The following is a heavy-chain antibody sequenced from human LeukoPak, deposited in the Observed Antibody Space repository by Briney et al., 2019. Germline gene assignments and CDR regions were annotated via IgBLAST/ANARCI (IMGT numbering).Heavy chain of an antibody. Sequence: GGTLRLSCAASGFTFSSYAMNWVRQAPGKGLEWVSSISGSGGSTYYADSVKGRFTISRDNAKNSLYLQMNSLRAEDTALYYCAKDIGGTNDYWGQGTLVTVSS. CDR3: AKDIGGTNDY. J-gene: IGHJ4*02. V-gene: IGHV3-23*01. CDR1: GFTFSSYA. CDR2: ISGSGGST. D-gene: IGHD3-10*01.